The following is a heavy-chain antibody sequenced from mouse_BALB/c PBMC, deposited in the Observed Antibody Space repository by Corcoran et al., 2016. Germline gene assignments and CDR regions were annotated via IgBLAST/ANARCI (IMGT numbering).Heavy chain of an antibody. J-gene: IGHJ3*01. Sequence: QVQLQQSGAELMKPGASVKISCKATGYTFSSYWIEWVKQRPGHGLEWIGEILPGSGSTNYNEKFKGKATFTADTSSNTAYMQLSSLTSEDSAVYYCARTWAPAWFAYWGQGTLVTVSA. V-gene: IGHV1-9*01. CDR1: GYTFSSYW. CDR3: ARTWAPAWFAY. D-gene: IGHD4-1*01. CDR2: ILPGSGST.